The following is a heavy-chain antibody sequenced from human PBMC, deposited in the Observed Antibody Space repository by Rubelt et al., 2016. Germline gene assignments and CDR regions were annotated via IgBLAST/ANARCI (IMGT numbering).Heavy chain of an antibody. Sequence: GSEVKKPEASMKVSCKASGYTFTDYYMHWVRQAPGQGLEWVGRINPNSGDTNFAQKFQGRVTMTRDTSISTAYMELSRLRSDDTAVYYCARTGARYYFDYWGQGTLVTVSA. CDR1: GYTFTDYY. D-gene: IGHD1-1*01. V-gene: IGHV1-2*06. CDR2: INPNSGDT. J-gene: IGHJ4*02. CDR3: ARTGARYYFDY.